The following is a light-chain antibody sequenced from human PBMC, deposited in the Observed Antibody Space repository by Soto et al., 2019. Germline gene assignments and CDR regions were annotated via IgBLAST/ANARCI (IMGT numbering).Light chain of an antibody. V-gene: IGKV3-20*01. CDR3: QHYASSPLT. CDR1: QSVRSNY. J-gene: IGKJ4*01. CDR2: GAS. Sequence: EIVLTQSPGTLSLSSGERATLSCRASQSVRSNYLAWYQQKPGQAPRLLIYGASSRATGIPHRFGGSGSGTDFTLTISRLEPEDFAVYYCQHYASSPLTFGGGTKVEIK.